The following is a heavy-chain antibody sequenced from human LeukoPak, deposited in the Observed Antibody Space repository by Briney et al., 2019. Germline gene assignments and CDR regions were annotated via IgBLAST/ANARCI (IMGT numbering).Heavy chain of an antibody. D-gene: IGHD6-13*01. J-gene: IGHJ4*02. CDR3: ARDHSSSGQLFDY. Sequence: VASVKVSCKASGYTFTGYYMHWVRQAPGQGLERMGWISAYNGNTNYPQKLQDRLTMTTDTSTSTAYMELRSLTSDDTAVYYCARDHSSSGQLFDYWGQGTLVTVSS. CDR1: GYTFTGYY. CDR2: ISAYNGNT. V-gene: IGHV1-18*04.